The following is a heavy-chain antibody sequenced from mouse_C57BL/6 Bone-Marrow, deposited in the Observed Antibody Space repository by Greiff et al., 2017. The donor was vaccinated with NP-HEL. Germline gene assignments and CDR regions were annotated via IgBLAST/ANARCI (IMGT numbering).Heavy chain of an antibody. V-gene: IGHV1-55*01. CDR1: GYTFTSYW. CDR2: IYPGSGST. Sequence: VQLQQPGAELVKPGASVKMSCKASGYTFTSYWITWVKQRPGQGLEWIGDIYPGSGSTNYNEKFKSKATLTADTSSSTAYMQLSSLTSDDASVYYYARGGYYFDYWGQGTTLTVSS. CDR3: ARGGYYFDY. J-gene: IGHJ2*01.